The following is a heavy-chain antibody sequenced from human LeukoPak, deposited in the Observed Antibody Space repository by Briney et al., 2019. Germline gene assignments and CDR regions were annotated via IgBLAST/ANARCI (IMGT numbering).Heavy chain of an antibody. CDR1: GDTCSSYT. D-gene: IGHD5-12*01. Sequence: GASVKVSCKASGDTCSSYTISWVRQAPGQGLEWMGRIIPIFGTANYAQKFQGRVTITADKSTSTAYMELSSLRSEDTAVYYCARFFSDYDVYWGQGTLVTVSS. CDR3: ARFFSDYDVY. V-gene: IGHV1-69*08. J-gene: IGHJ4*02. CDR2: IIPIFGTA.